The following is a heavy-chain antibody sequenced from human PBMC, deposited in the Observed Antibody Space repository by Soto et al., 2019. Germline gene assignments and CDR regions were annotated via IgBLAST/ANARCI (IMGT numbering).Heavy chain of an antibody. CDR2: IYHSGST. Sequence: QVQLQESGPGLVKPSGTLSLTCAVSGGSISSSNWWSWVRQPPGKGLEWIGEIYHSGSTNYNPSLKSRFTISXXKXKXXFSLKLSSVTAADTAVYYCARSRAAAGSDLYYFDYWGQGTLVTVSS. D-gene: IGHD6-13*01. CDR1: GGSISSSNW. V-gene: IGHV4-4*02. J-gene: IGHJ4*02. CDR3: ARSRAAAGSDLYYFDY.